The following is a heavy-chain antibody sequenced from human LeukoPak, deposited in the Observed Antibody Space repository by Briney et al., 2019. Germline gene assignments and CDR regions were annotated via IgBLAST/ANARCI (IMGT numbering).Heavy chain of an antibody. CDR1: GFPFASYA. Sequence: GGSLRLSCAASGFPFASYAMSWIRQTPGKGLEWVSHIIGSVASTYYADSVKGRFTISRDNTKNTLYLQMNSLRADDTAVYFCAKGGYDYVEVGYFDYWGQGTVVTVSS. J-gene: IGHJ4*02. V-gene: IGHV3-23*01. CDR3: AKGGYDYVEVGYFDY. D-gene: IGHD5-12*01. CDR2: IIGSVAST.